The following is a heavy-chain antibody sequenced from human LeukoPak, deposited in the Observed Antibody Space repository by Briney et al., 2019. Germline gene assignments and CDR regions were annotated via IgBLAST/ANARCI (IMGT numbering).Heavy chain of an antibody. CDR2: ISWNTGTI. Sequence: GGSLRLSCAASGFNFGDYAMHWVRQVPGKGLECVSGISWNTGTIEYADSVKGRFTISRDNAKNSLLLQMNSLKPEDTALYYCAKVHRIVRVQGAFDVWGQGTMVTVSS. CDR3: AKVHRIVRVQGAFDV. V-gene: IGHV3-9*01. D-gene: IGHD1-26*01. J-gene: IGHJ3*01. CDR1: GFNFGDYA.